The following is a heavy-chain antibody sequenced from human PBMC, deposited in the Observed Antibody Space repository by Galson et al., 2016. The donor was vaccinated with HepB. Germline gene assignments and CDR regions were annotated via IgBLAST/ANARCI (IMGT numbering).Heavy chain of an antibody. CDR1: AYSISRGYY. D-gene: IGHD6-6*01. V-gene: IGHV4-38-2*02. J-gene: IGHJ4*02. Sequence: SETLSLTCTVSAYSISRGYYWGWIRQPPGQGLQWIGSVFHSGNTFYNPSLKSRVTISLDMSKNQFSLNLSSVTAADTAVYFCARGGQLGPFDYWGQGTLVPVSS. CDR2: VFHSGNT. CDR3: ARGGQLGPFDY.